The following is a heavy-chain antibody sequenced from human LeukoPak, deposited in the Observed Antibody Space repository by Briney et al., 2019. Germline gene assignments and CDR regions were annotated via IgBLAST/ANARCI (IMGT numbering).Heavy chain of an antibody. D-gene: IGHD6-13*01. CDR3: ARGGYSSSWYEVV. Sequence: SETLSLTCTVSGGSINSGSYYWSWIRQPAGKGLEWMGHFYTSGHTSYNPSLKSRVTISVDTSKNQFSLKMNSVTAADTAVYYCARGGYSSSWYEVVWGQGTLVTVSS. J-gene: IGHJ4*02. CDR1: GGSINSGSYY. V-gene: IGHV4-61*09. CDR2: FYTSGHT.